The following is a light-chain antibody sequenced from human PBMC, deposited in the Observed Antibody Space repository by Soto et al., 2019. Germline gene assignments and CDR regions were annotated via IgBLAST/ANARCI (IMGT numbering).Light chain of an antibody. CDR3: MQALQTPVFT. J-gene: IGKJ3*01. V-gene: IGKV2-28*01. Sequence: DIVMTQSPLSLPVTPGEPASISCRSSQSLLHSNGYNYLDWYLQQPGQSPQLLIYLGSNRSSGVPDRFSGGGSGTDFTLKISRVEAEDVGVYYCMQALQTPVFTFGPGTKVDIK. CDR2: LGS. CDR1: QSLLHSNGYNY.